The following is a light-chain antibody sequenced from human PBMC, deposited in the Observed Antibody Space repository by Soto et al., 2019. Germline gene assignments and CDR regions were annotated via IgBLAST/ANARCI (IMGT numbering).Light chain of an antibody. CDR2: GAF. V-gene: IGKV3-11*01. J-gene: IGKJ5*01. Sequence: EIVLTQSPATLSLSPGERATLSCRASPSVTNYLAWYQQKPGQAPRLLIYGAFNRAPGIPARFSGSGSGTDFTLTISSLEPEDFAVYYCQQRNIWPPVTFGQGTRLEIK. CDR1: PSVTNY. CDR3: QQRNIWPPVT.